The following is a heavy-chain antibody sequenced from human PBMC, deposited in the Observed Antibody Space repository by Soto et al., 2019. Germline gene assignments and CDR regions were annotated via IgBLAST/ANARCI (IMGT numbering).Heavy chain of an antibody. D-gene: IGHD3-16*01. J-gene: IGHJ5*02. CDR3: ARGGRGFNWGRAIGNWFDP. Sequence: QVQLQQWGAGLLKPSETLSLTCAVYGGSFSGYYWSWIRQPPGQGLEWIGEINHSGSTNYNPSLKSRVTISVDTSKNQFSLKLSSVTAADTAVYYCARGGRGFNWGRAIGNWFDPWGQGTLVTVSS. CDR1: GGSFSGYY. V-gene: IGHV4-34*01. CDR2: INHSGST.